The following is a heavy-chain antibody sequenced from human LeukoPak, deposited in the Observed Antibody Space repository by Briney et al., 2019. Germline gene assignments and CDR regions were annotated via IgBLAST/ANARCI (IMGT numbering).Heavy chain of an antibody. CDR2: INHSGST. CDR3: ARGLGGIDY. J-gene: IGHJ4*02. CDR1: GGSISTYY. D-gene: IGHD3-16*01. V-gene: IGHV4-34*01. Sequence: QPSETLSLTCTLSGGSISTYYWSWIRQPPGKGLEWIGEINHSGSTNYNPSLKSRVTISVDTSKNQFSLKLSSVTAADTAVYYCARGLGGIDYWGQGTLVTVSS.